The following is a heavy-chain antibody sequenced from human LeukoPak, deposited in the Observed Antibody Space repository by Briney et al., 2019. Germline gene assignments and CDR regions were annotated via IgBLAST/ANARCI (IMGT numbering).Heavy chain of an antibody. CDR3: ARDERWLPWRYFDY. D-gene: IGHD5-24*01. CDR1: GFTFSSYS. V-gene: IGHV3-48*01. Sequence: GGSLRLSCAASGFTFSSYSMNWVRQAPGKGLEWISYISSSSSTLYYADSVKDRFTISRDNAKNSLYLQMNSLRADDTAVYYCARDERWLPWRYFDYWGQGTLVTVSS. CDR2: ISSSSSTL. J-gene: IGHJ4*02.